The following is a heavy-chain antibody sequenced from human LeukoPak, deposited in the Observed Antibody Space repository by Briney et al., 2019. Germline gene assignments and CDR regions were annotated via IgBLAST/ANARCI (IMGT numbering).Heavy chain of an antibody. D-gene: IGHD3-22*01. V-gene: IGHV5-51*01. CDR3: ARWSYYDSSGYYYNFDY. J-gene: IGHJ4*02. CDR1: GHSFISYW. Sequence: GESLKISCKGSGHSFISYWIGWVRQMPGKGLGWMGSIYPGDSDTRYSPSFQGQVTISADKSISTAYLQWSSLKASDTAMYYCARWSYYDSSGYYYNFDYWGQGTLVTVPS. CDR2: IYPGDSDT.